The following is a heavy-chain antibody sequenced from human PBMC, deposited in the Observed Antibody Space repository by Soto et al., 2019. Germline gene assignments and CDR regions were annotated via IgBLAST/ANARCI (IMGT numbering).Heavy chain of an antibody. J-gene: IGHJ6*02. Sequence: SVKVSCKASGGTFSSYAISWVRQAPGQGLEWMGGIIPIFGTANYAQKFQGRVTITADESTSTAYMELSSLRSEDTAVYYCARSIAALSDYYYYGMDVWGPGTTVTVYS. CDR2: IIPIFGTA. D-gene: IGHD6-6*01. CDR1: GGTFSSYA. V-gene: IGHV1-69*13. CDR3: ARSIAALSDYYYYGMDV.